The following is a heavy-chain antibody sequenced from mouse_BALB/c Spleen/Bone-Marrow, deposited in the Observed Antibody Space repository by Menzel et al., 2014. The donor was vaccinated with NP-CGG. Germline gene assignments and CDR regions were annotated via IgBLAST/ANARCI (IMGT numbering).Heavy chain of an antibody. CDR2: IYPXSGST. J-gene: IGHJ4*01. Sequence: LQQSGSELVRPGASVKLSCKASGYTFTSXWXHWVKQRPGQGLEWIGNIYPXSGSTNYDEKFKSKATLTVDTSSSTAYMQLSSLTSEDSAVYYCTRSLVRRDHYYAMDYGGQGTSVAVSS. CDR1: GYTFTSXW. D-gene: IGHD2-14*01. V-gene: IGHV1S22*01. CDR3: TRSLVRRDHYYAMDY.